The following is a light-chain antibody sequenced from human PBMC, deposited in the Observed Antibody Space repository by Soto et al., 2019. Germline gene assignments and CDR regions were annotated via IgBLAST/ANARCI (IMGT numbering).Light chain of an antibody. J-gene: IGLJ1*01. CDR1: SSNIGTSS. V-gene: IGLV1-44*01. Sequence: SVLTQPHSASGTPGQRVTISCSGSSSNIGTSSVHWFQQLPGTAPKLLISTTNQWPSGVPERFSGSKSGTSASLAISGLQSEDEADYYCAAWDDSLNGHVFGTGTKVTVL. CDR3: AAWDDSLNGHV. CDR2: TTN.